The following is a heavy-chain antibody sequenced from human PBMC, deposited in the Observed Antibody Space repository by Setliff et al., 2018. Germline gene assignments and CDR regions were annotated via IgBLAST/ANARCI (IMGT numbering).Heavy chain of an antibody. Sequence: SETLSLTCTVSGGSIGPHYWSWIRQAPGKGLEWIGHIFYSDTAKYNPSLESRAAISVDSSKNQFSLKLRSVTAADTAVYYCARDRSTVIRGVTSFCCCYLDVLGRGTTVTVSS. CDR3: ARDRSTVIRGVTSFCCCYLDV. J-gene: IGHJ6*02. CDR1: GGSIGPHY. V-gene: IGHV4-59*11. D-gene: IGHD3-10*01. CDR2: IFYSDTA.